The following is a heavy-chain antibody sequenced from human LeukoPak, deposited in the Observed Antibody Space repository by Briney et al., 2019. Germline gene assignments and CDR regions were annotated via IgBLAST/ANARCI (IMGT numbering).Heavy chain of an antibody. Sequence: GASVKVSCKAFGYTFTGYWMHWVRQAPGQGPEWMGVISPSGGSTIYAQKFKGRVTLTRDMSTSTDYLELSSLRSEDTAVYYCARDNSVREEAWWFNPWGQGTLVTVSS. CDR1: GYTFTGYW. D-gene: IGHD3-10*01. CDR2: ISPSGGST. V-gene: IGHV1-46*01. J-gene: IGHJ5*02. CDR3: ARDNSVREEAWWFNP.